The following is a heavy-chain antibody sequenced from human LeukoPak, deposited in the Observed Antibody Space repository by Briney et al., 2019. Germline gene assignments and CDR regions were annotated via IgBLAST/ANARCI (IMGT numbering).Heavy chain of an antibody. CDR3: AKEYGSGSYYPY. D-gene: IGHD3-10*01. CDR2: ISGSGGST. J-gene: IGHJ4*02. Sequence: EGSLRLSCAASGFTFSSYGMNWVRQAPGKGLEWVSAISGSGGSTYHADSVKGRFTISRDNSEDTLYLQMNSLRAEDTAVYYCAKEYGSGSYYPYWGQGTLVTVSS. CDR1: GFTFSSYG. V-gene: IGHV3-23*01.